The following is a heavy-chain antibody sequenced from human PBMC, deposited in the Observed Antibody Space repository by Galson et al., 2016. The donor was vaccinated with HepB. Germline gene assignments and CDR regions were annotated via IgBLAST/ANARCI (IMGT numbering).Heavy chain of an antibody. CDR2: MAFDGSDK. J-gene: IGHJ6*02. D-gene: IGHD6-13*01. CDR3: AKDRTPGTIATTASRSGVDV. Sequence: SLRLSCAASGFTFSNYGIHWVRQVSGKGLEWVAVMAFDGSDKYYTDSVRGRFTISRDNSNNTPYLQMNSLRAEDTAVYYCAKDRTPGTIATTASRSGVDVWGQGATVSVSS. CDR1: GFTFSNYG. V-gene: IGHV3-30*18.